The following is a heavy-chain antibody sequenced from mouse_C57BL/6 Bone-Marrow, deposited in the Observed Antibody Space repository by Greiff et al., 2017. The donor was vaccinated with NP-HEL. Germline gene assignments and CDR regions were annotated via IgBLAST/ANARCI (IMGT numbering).Heavy chain of an antibody. J-gene: IGHJ4*01. CDR3: ARFIVTRSDYYAMDY. V-gene: IGHV1-26*01. D-gene: IGHD2-5*01. CDR2: INPNNGGT. CDR1: GYTFTDYY. Sequence: EVQLQQSGPELVKPGASVKISCKASGYTFTDYYMNWVKQSHGKSLEWIGDINPNNGGTSYNQKFKGKATLTVDKSSSTAYMELRSLTSEDSAVYYCARFIVTRSDYYAMDYWGQGTSVTVSS.